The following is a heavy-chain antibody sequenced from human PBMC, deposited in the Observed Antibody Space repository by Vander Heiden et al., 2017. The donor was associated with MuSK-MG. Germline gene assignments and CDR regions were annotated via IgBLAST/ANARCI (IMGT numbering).Heavy chain of an antibody. CDR3: ASLERRGGGLAF. CDR1: GLPFSAGY. D-gene: IGHD3-9*01. Sequence: EVQLVESGGGLVQPGGSLRPSCAASGLPFSAGYLDWARQAPGRGLEWVGRIKDKANGYNTEDAASVKGRFTISRDDSTNSLYLQMNSRKAEDTAVYYCASLERRGGGLAFWGQGALVTVSP. CDR2: IKDKANGYNT. J-gene: IGHJ4*02. V-gene: IGHV3-72*01.